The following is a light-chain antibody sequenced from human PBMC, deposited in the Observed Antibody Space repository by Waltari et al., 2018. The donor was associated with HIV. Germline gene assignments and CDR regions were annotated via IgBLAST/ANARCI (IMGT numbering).Light chain of an antibody. CDR3: SSYSPRGSVV. V-gene: IGLV2-14*01. CDR1: TSDMSSLNF. CDR2: EVS. J-gene: IGLJ3*02. Sequence: HSVLTQPASVSGSPGQSITISCSGPTSDMSSLNFVSWYQQSSGRPPKLIIFEVSSRPPVISDRFSGSKSGDTASLTISALRTEDEADYFCSSYSPRGSVVFGGGTKVTVL.